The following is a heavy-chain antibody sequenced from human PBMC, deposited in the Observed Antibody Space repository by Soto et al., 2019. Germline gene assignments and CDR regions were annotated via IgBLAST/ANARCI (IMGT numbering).Heavy chain of an antibody. CDR3: AKSPPEVAAADYYYGMDV. Sequence: QVQLVESGGGVVQPGRSLRLSCAASGFTFSSYGMHWVRQAPGKGLEWVAVISYDGSNKYYADSVKGRFTISRDNSKNTLYLQMNSLRAEDTAVYYCAKSPPEVAAADYYYGMDVWGQGTTFTVSS. CDR2: ISYDGSNK. CDR1: GFTFSSYG. D-gene: IGHD6-13*01. V-gene: IGHV3-30*18. J-gene: IGHJ6*02.